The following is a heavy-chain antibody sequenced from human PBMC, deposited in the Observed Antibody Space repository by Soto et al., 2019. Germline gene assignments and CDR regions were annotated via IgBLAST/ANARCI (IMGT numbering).Heavy chain of an antibody. CDR2: ISYDGSNK. CDR3: AKGAYCTNGVCSQNWYFDL. J-gene: IGHJ2*01. V-gene: IGHV3-30*18. D-gene: IGHD2-8*01. Sequence: QVQLVESGGGVVQPGRSLRLSCAASGFTFSSYSMHWVRQAPGKGLEWVAVISYDGSNKYYADSVKGRFTISRDNSKNTLYLQMNSLRAEDTAVYYCAKGAYCTNGVCSQNWYFDLWGRGTLVTVSS. CDR1: GFTFSSYS.